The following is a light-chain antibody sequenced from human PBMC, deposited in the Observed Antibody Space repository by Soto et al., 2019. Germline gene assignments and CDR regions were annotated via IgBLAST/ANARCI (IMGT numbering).Light chain of an antibody. CDR3: QVCDSSSDDRSDPTSDRWV. CDR1: NIGNKS. Sequence: SYELTQPPSVSVAPGQTAMITCGGNNIGNKSVHWYQQRPGQAPVLVVYDDSDRPSGIPDRLSGSNSENTATLTISRVEAGDEADFYCQVCDSSSDDRSDPTSDRWVFGGGTHLTVL. J-gene: IGLJ3*02. V-gene: IGLV3-21*02. CDR2: DDS.